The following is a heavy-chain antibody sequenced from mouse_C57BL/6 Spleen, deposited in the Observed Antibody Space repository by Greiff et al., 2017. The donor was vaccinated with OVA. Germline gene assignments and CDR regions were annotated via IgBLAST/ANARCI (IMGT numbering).Heavy chain of an antibody. J-gene: IGHJ2*01. CDR2: IDPETGGT. CDR1: GYTFTDYE. V-gene: IGHV1-15*01. Sequence: VKLVESGAELVRPGASVTLSCKASGYTFTDYEMHWVKQTPVHGLEWIGAIDPETGGTAYNQKFKGKAILTADKSSSTAYMELRSLTSEDSAVYYCTRSRRYYFAYWGQGTTLTVSS. CDR3: TRSRRYYFAY.